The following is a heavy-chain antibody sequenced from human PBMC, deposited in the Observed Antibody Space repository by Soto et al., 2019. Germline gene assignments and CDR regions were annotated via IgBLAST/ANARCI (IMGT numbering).Heavy chain of an antibody. J-gene: IGHJ3*02. CDR3: ARQFAHAFDI. V-gene: IGHV1-46*03. Sequence: QVQLVQSGAEVKKPGASVKVSCKASGYTFTSYYMHWVRQAPGQGLEWMGIINPSGGSTSYAQKIQGRVTRTRDTSTSTVYMELSSLRSEDTAVYYCARQFAHAFDIWGQGTMVTVSS. CDR1: GYTFTSYY. CDR2: INPSGGST.